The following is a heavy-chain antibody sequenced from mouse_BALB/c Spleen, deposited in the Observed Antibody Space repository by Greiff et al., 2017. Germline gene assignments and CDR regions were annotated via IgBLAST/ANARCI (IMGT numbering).Heavy chain of an antibody. Sequence: QVQLQQSGAELVMPGASVKMSCKASGYTFTDYWMHWVKQRPGQGLEWIGAIDPSDSYTSYNQKFKGKATLTVDESSSTAYMQLSSLTSEDSAVYYCARDYNGRLDYWGQGTTLTVSS. J-gene: IGHJ2*01. D-gene: IGHD1-1*01. CDR3: ARDYNGRLDY. V-gene: IGHV1-69*01. CDR1: GYTFTDYW. CDR2: IDPSDSYT.